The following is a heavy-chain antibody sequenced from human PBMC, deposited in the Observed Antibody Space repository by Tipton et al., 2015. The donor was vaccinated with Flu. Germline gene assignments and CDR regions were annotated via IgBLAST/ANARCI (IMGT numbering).Heavy chain of an antibody. Sequence: QVQLVQSGAEVKKPGASVKVSCKASGYTFTSYYMHWVRQAPGQGLEWMGIINPSGGSTSYAQKFQGRVTMTRDTSTSTVYMELSSLRSEDTAVYYCARDLVVVAAIRASGEFSMDVWGQGTTVPVSS. V-gene: IGHV1-46*01. CDR1: GYTFTSYY. CDR3: ARDLVVVAAIRASGEFSMDV. J-gene: IGHJ6*02. D-gene: IGHD2-15*01. CDR2: INPSGGST.